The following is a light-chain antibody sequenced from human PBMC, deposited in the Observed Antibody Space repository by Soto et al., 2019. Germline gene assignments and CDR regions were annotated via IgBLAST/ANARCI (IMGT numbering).Light chain of an antibody. Sequence: QSALTQPPSASGSPGQSVTISCTGTSSDVGGYNYVSWYQQHPGKVPKLIVYEVNKRPSGVPDRFSGSQSGNTASLTVSGLQDEDEADYYCTSYAGGNNVFGTGTKLTVL. CDR2: EVN. V-gene: IGLV2-8*01. CDR3: TSYAGGNNV. J-gene: IGLJ1*01. CDR1: SSDVGGYNY.